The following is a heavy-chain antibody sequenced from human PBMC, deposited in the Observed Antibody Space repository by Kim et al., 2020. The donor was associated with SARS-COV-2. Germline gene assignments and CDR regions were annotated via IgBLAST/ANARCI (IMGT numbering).Heavy chain of an antibody. Sequence: NYSPSFQGHVTISADKSISTAYLQWSSLKASDTAMYYCARDSSSTEFDYWGQGTLVTVSS. CDR3: ARDSSSTEFDY. V-gene: IGHV5-10-1*01. J-gene: IGHJ4*02. D-gene: IGHD6-13*01.